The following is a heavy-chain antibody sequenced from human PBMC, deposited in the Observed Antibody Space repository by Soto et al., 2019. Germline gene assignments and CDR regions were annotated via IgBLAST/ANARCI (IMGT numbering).Heavy chain of an antibody. CDR2: IYWDDDK. V-gene: IGHV2-5*02. D-gene: IGHD2-15*01. CDR1: GFSLSTSGVG. J-gene: IGHJ6*02. CDR3: AHVLVVVANYGMDV. Sequence: QITLKESGPTLVKPTQTLTLTCTFSGFSLSTSGVGVGWIRQPPGKALEWLALIYWDDDKRYSPSLTSRLTITKDTSKNQVVLTMTNMDPVETATYYCAHVLVVVANYGMDVWGQGTTVNVSS.